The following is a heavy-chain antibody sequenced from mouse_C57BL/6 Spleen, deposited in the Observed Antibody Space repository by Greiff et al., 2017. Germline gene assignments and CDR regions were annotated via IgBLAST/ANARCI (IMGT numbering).Heavy chain of an antibody. J-gene: IGHJ4*01. CDR3: ARRDDYYAMDY. Sequence: EVMLVESGGGLVKPGGSLKLSCAASGFTLSDYGMHWVRQAPEKGLEWVAYISSGSSTIYYADTVKGRFTISRDNAKNTLFLQMTSLRSEDTAMYYCARRDDYYAMDYWGQGTSVTVSS. V-gene: IGHV5-17*01. CDR2: ISSGSSTI. CDR1: GFTLSDYG.